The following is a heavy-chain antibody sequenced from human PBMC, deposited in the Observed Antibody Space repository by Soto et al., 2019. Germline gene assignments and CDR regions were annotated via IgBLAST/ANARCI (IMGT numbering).Heavy chain of an antibody. CDR1: GGTFSSYA. CDR2: IIPIFGIA. Sequence: ASVKVSCKASGGTFSSYAISWVRQAPGQGLEWMGGIIPIFGIANYAQKFQGRVTITADKSTSTAYMELSSPRSEDTAGYYCARDAPSERCSGCCCYDACDFWGQGTMVTVSS. CDR3: ARDAPSERCSGCCCYDACDF. D-gene: IGHD2-15*01. J-gene: IGHJ3*01. V-gene: IGHV1-69*10.